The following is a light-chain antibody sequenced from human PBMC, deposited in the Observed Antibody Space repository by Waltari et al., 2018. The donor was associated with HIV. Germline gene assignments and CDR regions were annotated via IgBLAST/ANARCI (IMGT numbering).Light chain of an antibody. J-gene: IGLJ2*01. V-gene: IGLV2-23*02. CDR2: EVN. CDR1: SSDVGGSNT. Sequence: QSALPQPASVSGSPGQSIPMSCTGTSSDVGGSNTFPWYQHHPGKAPKLIIYEVNKRPPGITNRFSGFKSGNTASLTITGLQAEDEADYHCCSYAIGGTFVFGGGTKVTVL. CDR3: CSYAIGGTFV.